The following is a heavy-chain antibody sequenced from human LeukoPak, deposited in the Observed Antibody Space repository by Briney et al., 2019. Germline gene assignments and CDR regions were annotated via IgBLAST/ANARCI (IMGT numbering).Heavy chain of an antibody. D-gene: IGHD1-26*01. CDR1: GFTFSSYS. V-gene: IGHV3-21*01. CDR2: ISSSSSYI. J-gene: IGHJ4*02. Sequence: GGSLRLSCAASGFTFSSYSMNWVRQAPGKGLEWVSSISSSSSYIYYADSVKGRFTISRDNAKNSLYLQMKSLRAEDTAVYYCARDAGVGSYLYWGQGTLVTVSS. CDR3: ARDAGVGSYLY.